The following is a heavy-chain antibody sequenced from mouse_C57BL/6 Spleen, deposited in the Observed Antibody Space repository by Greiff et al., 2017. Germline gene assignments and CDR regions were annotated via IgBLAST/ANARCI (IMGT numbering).Heavy chain of an antibody. CDR2: IYPRSGNT. V-gene: IGHV1-81*01. J-gene: IGHJ2*01. CDR3: AWYGNYSDY. Sequence: QVHVKQSGAELARPGASVKLSCKASGYTFTSYGISWVKQRTGQGLEWIGEIYPRSGNTYYNEKFKGKATLTADKSSSTAYMELRSLTSEDSAVYFCAWYGNYSDYWGQGTTLTVSS. CDR1: GYTFTSYG. D-gene: IGHD2-10*02.